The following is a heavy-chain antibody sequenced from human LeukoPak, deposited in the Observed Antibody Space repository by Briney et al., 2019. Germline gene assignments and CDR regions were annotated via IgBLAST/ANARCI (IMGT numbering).Heavy chain of an antibody. CDR1: GFTLRNYW. Sequence: GGSLRLSCAASGFTLRNYWMHWVRQVPGKRLVWVSRISGDGSVTNYADSVKGRFTISRDNAKNTLFLQINSLRAEDTAVYYCARYSSSSGGASYYLDYCGHGTLVTVSS. CDR3: ARYSSSSGGASYYLDY. D-gene: IGHD6-6*01. V-gene: IGHV3-74*01. J-gene: IGHJ4*01. CDR2: ISGDGSVT.